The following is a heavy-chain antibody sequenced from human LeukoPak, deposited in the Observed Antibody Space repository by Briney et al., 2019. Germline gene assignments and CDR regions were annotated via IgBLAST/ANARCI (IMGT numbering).Heavy chain of an antibody. V-gene: IGHV3-23*01. CDR1: GFTFSSYS. CDR3: AKEMSGIAVAGTSDY. CDR2: ISGSGGST. D-gene: IGHD6-19*01. J-gene: IGHJ4*02. Sequence: GGSLRLSCAASGFTFSSYSMNWVRQAPGKGLEWVSAISGSGGSTYYADSVKGRFTISRDNSKNTLYLQMNSLRAEDTAVYYCAKEMSGIAVAGTSDYWGQGTLVTVSS.